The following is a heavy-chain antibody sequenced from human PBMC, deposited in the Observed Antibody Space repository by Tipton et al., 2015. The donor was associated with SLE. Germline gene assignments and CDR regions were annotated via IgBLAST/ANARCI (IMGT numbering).Heavy chain of an antibody. D-gene: IGHD1-26*01. CDR2: IYISGST. V-gene: IGHV4-61*02. Sequence: LRLSCTVSGGSISSGSYYWSWIRQPAGKGLGWIGRIYISGSTNYNPSLKSRVTISADTTKNQFSLKLSSVTAADTAVYYCARAGSAFDIWGQGTMVTVSS. CDR1: GGSISSGSYY. J-gene: IGHJ3*02. CDR3: ARAGSAFDI.